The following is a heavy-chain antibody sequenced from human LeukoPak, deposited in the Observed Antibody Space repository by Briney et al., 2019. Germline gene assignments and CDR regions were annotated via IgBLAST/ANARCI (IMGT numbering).Heavy chain of an antibody. CDR1: GFTVSSYS. J-gene: IGHJ4*02. CDR3: VRAYFSFWYFDY. V-gene: IGHV3-21*06. Sequence: GGSLRLSCAASGFTVSSYSMNWVRQAPGKGLEWVSSISSSSSYIYYADSVKGRFTISRDNAKNSLYLQLNNLRAEDTAVYYCVRAYFSFWYFDYWGQGTLVTVSS. CDR2: ISSSSSYI. D-gene: IGHD2/OR15-2a*01.